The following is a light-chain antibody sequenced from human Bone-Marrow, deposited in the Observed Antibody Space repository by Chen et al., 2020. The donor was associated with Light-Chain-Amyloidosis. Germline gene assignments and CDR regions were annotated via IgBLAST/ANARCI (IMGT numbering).Light chain of an antibody. CDR3: AAWDDSLTGPV. Sequence: QSLLIQSPSASGTAGQWVTMSCSGTSSNIGKTHVYWYQQVPGMAPKLLIYVSDQRSSGVPDRFSASKSGISASLAINGLRSEDEADYYCAAWDDSLTGPVFGGGTKLTVL. J-gene: IGLJ3*02. CDR2: VSD. V-gene: IGLV1-47*01. CDR1: SSNIGKTH.